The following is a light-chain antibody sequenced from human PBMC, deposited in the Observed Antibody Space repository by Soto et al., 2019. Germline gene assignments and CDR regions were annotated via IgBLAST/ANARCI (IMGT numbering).Light chain of an antibody. J-gene: IGLJ2*01. CDR2: DVN. CDR1: SSDVGGYNY. V-gene: IGLV2-11*01. CDR3: CSYAGSYTLV. Sequence: QSALTQPRSVSGSPGQSVTISCTGTSSDVGGYNYVSWYQQDPGKAPKLMIYDVNMRPSGVPDRFSGSKSGNTASLTISGLQAEDVADYYCCSYAGSYTLVFGGGTKLTVL.